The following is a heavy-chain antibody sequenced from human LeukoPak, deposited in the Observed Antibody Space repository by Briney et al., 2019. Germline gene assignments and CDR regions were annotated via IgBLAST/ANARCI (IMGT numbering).Heavy chain of an antibody. V-gene: IGHV4/OR15-8*02. Sequence: SETLSLTCVVSGASIVSTNWYSWVRQPPGKGLEWIGEIYHAGYSNYNRSLKSRVTISVDKSKNQFSLKLRSVTAADTAVFYCARHRGYSFDFWGRGTLVTVSS. CDR1: GASIVSTNW. CDR3: ARHRGYSFDF. J-gene: IGHJ4*02. CDR2: IYHAGYS.